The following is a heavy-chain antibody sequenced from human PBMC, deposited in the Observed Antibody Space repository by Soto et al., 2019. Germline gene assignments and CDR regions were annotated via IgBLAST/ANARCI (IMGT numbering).Heavy chain of an antibody. CDR1: GYTFTSYG. CDR2: ISAYNGNT. D-gene: IGHD4-17*01. Sequence: ASVKVSCKASGYTFTSYGISWVRQAPGQGLEWMGWISAYNGNTNYAQKLQGRVTMTTDTSTSTAYMELRSLRSDDTAVYYCARDDWDYSDYVSNYYFDYWGQGTLVTVSS. J-gene: IGHJ4*02. V-gene: IGHV1-18*01. CDR3: ARDDWDYSDYVSNYYFDY.